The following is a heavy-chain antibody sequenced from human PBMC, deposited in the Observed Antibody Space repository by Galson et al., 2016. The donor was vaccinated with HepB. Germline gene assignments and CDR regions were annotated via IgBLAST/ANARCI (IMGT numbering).Heavy chain of an antibody. V-gene: IGHV3-30-3*01. CDR3: ARGASSGNNRYFYYMDV. D-gene: IGHD4-23*01. J-gene: IGHJ6*03. Sequence: SLRLSCAASGFTFSSFGLHWVRQAPGKGLEWVALISYDGGNEYYADSVKGRFTISRDNSKNTLYLQMDSLRAEDTAVYYCARGASSGNNRYFYYMDVWGKGTTVTVSS. CDR1: GFTFSSFG. CDR2: ISYDGGNE.